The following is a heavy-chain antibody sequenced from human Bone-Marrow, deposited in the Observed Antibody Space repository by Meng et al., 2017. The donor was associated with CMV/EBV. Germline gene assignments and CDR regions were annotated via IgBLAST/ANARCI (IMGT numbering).Heavy chain of an antibody. J-gene: IGHJ5*02. CDR3: ARDRIVVVPAATNWFDP. CDR2: INSDGSST. Sequence: GESLKISCAASGFTFSSYWMHWVRQAPGKGLVWVSRINSDGSSTSYADSVKGRFTISRDNAKNTLYLQMNSLRAEDTAVYYCARDRIVVVPAATNWFDPWGQGTRVTGSS. D-gene: IGHD2-2*01. V-gene: IGHV3-74*01. CDR1: GFTFSSYW.